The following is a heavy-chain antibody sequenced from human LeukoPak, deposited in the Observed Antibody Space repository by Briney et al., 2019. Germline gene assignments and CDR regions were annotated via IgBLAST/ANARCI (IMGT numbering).Heavy chain of an antibody. Sequence: GGSLRLSCAASGFTFSSYAMNWVRQAPGKGLEWVSAISGSGDSTLYADSVKGRFTISRDNSNNMLFLQVTSLRAEDTAVYSCARAYGSSGYPHLPIDSWGRGTLVAVSS. J-gene: IGHJ4*02. CDR1: GFTFSSYA. D-gene: IGHD3-22*01. V-gene: IGHV3-23*01. CDR3: ARAYGSSGYPHLPIDS. CDR2: ISGSGDST.